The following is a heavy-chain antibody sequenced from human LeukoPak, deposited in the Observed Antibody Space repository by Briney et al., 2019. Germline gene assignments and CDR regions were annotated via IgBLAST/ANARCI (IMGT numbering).Heavy chain of an antibody. CDR1: GYTFTSYD. CDR3: ASSSWYLEWNRFDY. CDR2: MNPNSGNT. J-gene: IGHJ4*02. V-gene: IGHV1-8*03. D-gene: IGHD6-13*01. Sequence: ASVKVSCKASGYTFTSYDINWVRQATGQGLEWMGWMNPNSGNTGYAQKFQGRVTITRNTSISTAYMELSSLRAEDTAVYYCASSSWYLEWNRFDYWGQGTLVTVSS.